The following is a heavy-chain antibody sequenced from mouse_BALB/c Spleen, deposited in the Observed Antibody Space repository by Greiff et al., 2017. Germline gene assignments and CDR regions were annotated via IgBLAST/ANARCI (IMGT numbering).Heavy chain of an antibody. D-gene: IGHD1-1*01. CDR1: GFNTKDNY. V-gene: IGHV14-3*02. CDR2: IDPANGNT. CDR3: AWDYYGSRGYFDV. Sequence: EVQLQQSGAELVKPGASVKLSCTASGFNTKDNYMHWVKQRPEQGLEWIGRIDPANGNTKYDPKFQGKATITADTSSNTAYLQLSSLTSEDTAVYYCAWDYYGSRGYFDVWGAGTTVTVSS. J-gene: IGHJ1*01.